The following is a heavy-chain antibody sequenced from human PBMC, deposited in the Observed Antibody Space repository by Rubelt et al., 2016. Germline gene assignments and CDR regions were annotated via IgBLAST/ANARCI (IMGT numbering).Heavy chain of an antibody. CDR3: AREAYSGRYPLIDY. D-gene: IGHD1-26*01. CDR1: GYTFTTYG. V-gene: IGHV1-18*01. J-gene: IGHJ4*02. Sequence: QVQLVQSGAEVKKPGASVKVSCKASGYTFTTYGLNWVRQAPGQGLEWMGWISAYNGNTNHARKLQGRVTMTTDTSTSTAYMELRSLRADDTAVYYCAREAYSGRYPLIDYWGQGTLVTVSS. CDR2: ISAYNGNT.